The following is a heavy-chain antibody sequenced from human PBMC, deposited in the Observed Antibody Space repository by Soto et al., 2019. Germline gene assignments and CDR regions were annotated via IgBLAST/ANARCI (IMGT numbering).Heavy chain of an antibody. CDR2: ISGSGGST. V-gene: IGHV3-23*01. Sequence: LRLSCAASGFTFSSYAMSWVRQAPGKGLEWVSAISGSGGSTYYADSVKGRFTISRDNSKNTLYLQMNRLRAEYTAVYYCYHYDSGSYSTDFWGRGTLVTVSS. D-gene: IGHD3-10*01. J-gene: IGHJ4*01. CDR1: GFTFSSYA. CDR3: YHYDSGSYSTDF.